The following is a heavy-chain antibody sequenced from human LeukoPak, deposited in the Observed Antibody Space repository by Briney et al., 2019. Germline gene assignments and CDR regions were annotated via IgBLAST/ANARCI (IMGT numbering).Heavy chain of an antibody. D-gene: IGHD6-6*01. Sequence: SETLSLTCTVSGGSISSYYWSWIRQPPGKGLEWIGEINHSGSTNYNPSLKSRITISVDTSKNQFSLKLSSVTAADTAVYYCARSRVFPNKFDPWGQGTLVTVSS. CDR1: GGSISSYY. V-gene: IGHV4-34*01. CDR3: ARSRVFPNKFDP. CDR2: INHSGST. J-gene: IGHJ5*02.